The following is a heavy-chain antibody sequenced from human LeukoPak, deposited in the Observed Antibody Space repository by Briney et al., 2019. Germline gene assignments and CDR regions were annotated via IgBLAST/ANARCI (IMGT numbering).Heavy chain of an antibody. V-gene: IGHV3-21*01. CDR3: ARDRGRGYQLLLRAFDI. J-gene: IGHJ3*02. D-gene: IGHD2-2*01. Sequence: GGSLRLSCAASGFTFSSYSMNWVRQAPGKGLEWVSSISSSSSYIYYADSVKGRFTISRDNAKNSLYLQMNSLRAEDTAVYYCARDRGRGYQLLLRAFDIWGQGTMVTVSS. CDR1: GFTFSSYS. CDR2: ISSSSSYI.